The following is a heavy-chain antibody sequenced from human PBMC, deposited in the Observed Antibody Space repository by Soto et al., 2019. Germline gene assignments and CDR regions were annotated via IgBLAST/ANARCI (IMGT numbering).Heavy chain of an antibody. D-gene: IGHD5-12*01. CDR3: ARTDTFPNSGYDYSYYYYGMDV. Sequence: PWETLSLTCAVYGGSFSGYYWSWIRQPPGKGLEWIGEINHSGSTNYNPSLKSRVTISVDTSKNQFSLKLSSVTAADTAVYYCARTDTFPNSGYDYSYYYYGMDVWGQGTTVTVSS. V-gene: IGHV4-34*01. CDR2: INHSGST. CDR1: GGSFSGYY. J-gene: IGHJ6*02.